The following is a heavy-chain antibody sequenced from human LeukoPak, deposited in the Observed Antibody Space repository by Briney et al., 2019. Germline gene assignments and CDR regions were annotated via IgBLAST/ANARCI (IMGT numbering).Heavy chain of an antibody. CDR2: IIPIFGTA. CDR1: GGTFSSYA. V-gene: IGHV1-69*06. Sequence: SVTVSCKASGGTFSSYAISWVRQAPGHGLEWMGGIIPIFGTANYAQKFQGRVTITADKSTSTAYMELSSLRSEDTAVYYCARGSRMYYYDSSGLENWFDPWGQGTLVTVSS. D-gene: IGHD3-22*01. J-gene: IGHJ5*02. CDR3: ARGSRMYYYDSSGLENWFDP.